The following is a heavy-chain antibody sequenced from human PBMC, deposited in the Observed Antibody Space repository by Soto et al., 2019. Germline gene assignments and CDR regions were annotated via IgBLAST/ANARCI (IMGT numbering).Heavy chain of an antibody. Sequence: GASVKVSCKASGGTFSSYAISWVRQAPGQGLEWMGGIIPIFGTANYAQKFQGRVTITADESTSTAYMELRSLRSEDAAVYYWAGSSWQQYNYFHYGIDIWGQGTTVTVSS. J-gene: IGHJ6*02. CDR1: GGTFSSYA. CDR2: IIPIFGTA. D-gene: IGHD6-13*01. CDR3: AGSSWQQYNYFHYGIDI. V-gene: IGHV1-69*13.